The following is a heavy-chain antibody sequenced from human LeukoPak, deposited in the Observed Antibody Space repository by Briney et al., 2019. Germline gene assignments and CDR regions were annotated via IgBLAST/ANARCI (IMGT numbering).Heavy chain of an antibody. Sequence: PGGSLRLSCAASGFTVSSNYMSWVRQPPGKGLEWIGEINHSGSTNYNPSLKSRVTISVDTSKNQLSLKLSSVTAADTAVYYCGRLGWGLVDWGQGTLVTVSS. CDR1: GFTVSSNY. V-gene: IGHV4-34*01. CDR2: INHSGST. CDR3: GRLGWGLVD. J-gene: IGHJ4*02. D-gene: IGHD2-21*02.